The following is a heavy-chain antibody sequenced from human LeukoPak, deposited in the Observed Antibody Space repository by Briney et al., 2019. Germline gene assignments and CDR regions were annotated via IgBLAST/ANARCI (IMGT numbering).Heavy chain of an antibody. Sequence: GGSLRLSCAASGFTFSDYHMSWIRQAPGKGLEWVSYISTSGSIIYHADSVKGRLTISRDNAKNSLYLQMNSLRAEDTAVYYCARVFGGGYYDYWGQGTLVTVSS. J-gene: IGHJ4*02. V-gene: IGHV3-11*01. CDR2: ISTSGSII. CDR1: GFTFSDYH. D-gene: IGHD3-22*01. CDR3: ARVFGGGYYDY.